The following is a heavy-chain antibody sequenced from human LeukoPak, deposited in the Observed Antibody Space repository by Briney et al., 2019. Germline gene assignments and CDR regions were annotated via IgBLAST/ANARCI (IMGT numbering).Heavy chain of an antibody. D-gene: IGHD1-26*01. CDR3: ARVRGSSGSYEYYHYMDV. J-gene: IGHJ6*03. CDR2: IYTSGST. Sequence: PSETLSLTCTVSGGSISYFYWSWIRQPAGMGLEWIGRIYTSGSTNYNPSLKSRVTMSVDTSKKQFSLKLSSVTAADTAVYYCARVRGSSGSYEYYHYMDVWGKGTTVTISS. V-gene: IGHV4-4*07. CDR1: GGSISYFY.